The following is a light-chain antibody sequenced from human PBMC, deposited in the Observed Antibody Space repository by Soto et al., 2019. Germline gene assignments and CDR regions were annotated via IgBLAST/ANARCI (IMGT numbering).Light chain of an antibody. CDR1: QGVRSD. Sequence: AIQMTQSPSSLSASVGDRVTITCRASQGVRSDLGWYQQKPGQAPELLIYAASILQSGVPSRFSGRGSGTEFTLTIDSLQPEDFATYFCLHDYSYPRTFGQGTKVEVK. CDR3: LHDYSYPRT. J-gene: IGKJ1*01. V-gene: IGKV1-6*01. CDR2: AAS.